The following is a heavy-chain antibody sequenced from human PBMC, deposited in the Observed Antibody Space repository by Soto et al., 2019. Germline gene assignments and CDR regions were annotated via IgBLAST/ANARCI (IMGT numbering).Heavy chain of an antibody. CDR1: GFPFDDYA. Sequence: EVQLVESGGGLVQPGRSLRLSCAASGFPFDDYAMHCVRQAPGKGLEWVSGISWNSGSIGYADSVKGRFTISRDNAKNSLYLQMNSLRAEDTALYYCANRYFDYWGQGTLVTVSS. CDR3: ANRYFDY. CDR2: ISWNSGSI. V-gene: IGHV3-9*01. J-gene: IGHJ4*02.